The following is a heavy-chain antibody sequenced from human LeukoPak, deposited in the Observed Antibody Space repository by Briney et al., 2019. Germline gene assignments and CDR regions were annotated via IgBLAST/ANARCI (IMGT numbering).Heavy chain of an antibody. Sequence: ASETLSLTCTVSGGSISSSSYYWGWIRQPPGKGLEWIGSIYYSGSTYYNPSLKSRVTISVDTSKNQFSLKLSSVTAADTAVYYCARIVGARYYFDYWGQGTLVTVSS. CDR3: ARIVGARYYFDY. CDR1: GGSISSSSYY. CDR2: IYYSGST. J-gene: IGHJ4*02. D-gene: IGHD1-26*01. V-gene: IGHV4-39*07.